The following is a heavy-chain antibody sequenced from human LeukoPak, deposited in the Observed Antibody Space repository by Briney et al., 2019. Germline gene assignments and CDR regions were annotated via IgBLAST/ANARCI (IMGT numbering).Heavy chain of an antibody. CDR3: ARDAKKYYYDSSGYSY. Sequence: ASVKVSCKASGYTFSSYGISWVRQAPGQGLEWMGWISAYNGNTNYAQKLQGRVTMTTDTSTSTAFMELRSLRSDDTAVYYCARDAKKYYYDSSGYSYWGQSTLLTVSS. D-gene: IGHD3-22*01. V-gene: IGHV1-18*01. J-gene: IGHJ1*01. CDR2: ISAYNGNT. CDR1: GYTFSSYG.